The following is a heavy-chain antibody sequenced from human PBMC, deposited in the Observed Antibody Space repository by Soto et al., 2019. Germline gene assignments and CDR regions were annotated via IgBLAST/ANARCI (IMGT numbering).Heavy chain of an antibody. CDR3: ARGGYCSSTSCPRVEYYFDY. D-gene: IGHD2-2*01. Sequence: ASVKVSCKASGGTFSSYAISWVRQAPGQGLEWMGGIIPIFGTANYAQKFQGRVTITADESTSTAYMELSSLRSEDTAVYYCARGGYCSSTSCPRVEYYFDYWGQGTLVTVSS. CDR2: IIPIFGTA. CDR1: GGTFSSYA. V-gene: IGHV1-69*13. J-gene: IGHJ4*02.